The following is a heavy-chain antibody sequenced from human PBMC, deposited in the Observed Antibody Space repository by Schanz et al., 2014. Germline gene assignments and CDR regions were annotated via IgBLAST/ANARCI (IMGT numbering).Heavy chain of an antibody. Sequence: QVQLVESGGGLVKPGGSLRLSCTASGFTFRDYQMTWIRQAPGKGLEWVSYITSGSAKFYADSVKGRFIISRDSSKNTLFLQMNSLRPEDTALYFCARDEGRDGYNLAFDVWGQGTLVTVSS. CDR3: ARDEGRDGYNLAFDV. CDR1: GFTFRDYQ. J-gene: IGHJ3*01. CDR2: ITSGSAK. V-gene: IGHV3-11*01. D-gene: IGHD5-12*01.